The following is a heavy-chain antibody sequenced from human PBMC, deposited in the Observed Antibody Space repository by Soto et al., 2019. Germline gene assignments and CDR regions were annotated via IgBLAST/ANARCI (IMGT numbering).Heavy chain of an antibody. CDR3: ANLVQYSSSWNN. D-gene: IGHD6-13*01. Sequence: PGGSLRLSCAASGFTFSSYAMSWVRQAPGKGLEWVSAISGSGGSTYYADSVKGRFTISRDNSKNTLYLQMNSLRAEDTAVYYCANLVQYSSSWNNWGQGTLVTVSS. CDR1: GFTFSSYA. V-gene: IGHV3-23*01. CDR2: ISGSGGST. J-gene: IGHJ4*02.